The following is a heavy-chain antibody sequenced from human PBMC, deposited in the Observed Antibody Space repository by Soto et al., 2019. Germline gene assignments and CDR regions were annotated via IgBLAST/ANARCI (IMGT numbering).Heavy chain of an antibody. D-gene: IGHD2-2*01. CDR1: GGTFSSYA. J-gene: IGHJ3*02. CDR3: ARCCTSSSSDGDPRDGHDI. CDR2: IIPIFGTA. Sequence: ASAMVSCKDSGGTFSSYAIRWVRQASGQGLEWMGGIIPIFGTANYAQKFQGRVTITADESTGTAYMELSSLRSEDTAVYYCARCCTSSSSDGDPRDGHDIWARGTLDPVSS. V-gene: IGHV1-69*13.